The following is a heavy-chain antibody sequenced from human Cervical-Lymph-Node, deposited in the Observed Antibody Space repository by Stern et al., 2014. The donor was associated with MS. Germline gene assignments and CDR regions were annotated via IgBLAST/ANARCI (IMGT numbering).Heavy chain of an antibody. J-gene: IGHJ5*02. D-gene: IGHD2-2*01. CDR2: INHSGST. CDR3: ARGHCSGTSFYNWFDP. Sequence: QVQLQQWGAGLLKPSETLSLTCAVYGGSFSGYCWSWIRQSPGKGLEWIGEINHSGSTSHNPSLKSRVTILVDTSKSQFSLKMSAVTAADTAVYYCARGHCSGTSFYNWFDPWGQGTLVTVSS. CDR1: GGSFSGYC. V-gene: IGHV4-34*01.